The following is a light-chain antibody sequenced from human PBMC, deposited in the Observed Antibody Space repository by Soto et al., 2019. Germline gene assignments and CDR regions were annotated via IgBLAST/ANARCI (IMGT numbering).Light chain of an antibody. J-gene: IGLJ2*01. CDR1: SSDVGRYNL. CDR2: EAS. CDR3: SSYAGTSTFVL. V-gene: IGLV2-23*01. Sequence: QSALTQPASVSGSPGHSISISCTGSSSDVGRYNLVSWYQHHPGKAPKLIIYEASKRPSGVSDRISGSKSGNTASLTISGLQAEDEADCYCSSYAGTSTFVLFGGGTKLTVL.